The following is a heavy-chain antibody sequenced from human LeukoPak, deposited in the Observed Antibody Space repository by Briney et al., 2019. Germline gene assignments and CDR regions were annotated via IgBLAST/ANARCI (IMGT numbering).Heavy chain of an antibody. CDR3: ARTRASRYGMDV. CDR1: GYTFTGYY. V-gene: IGHV1-2*02. D-gene: IGHD2-2*01. Sequence: GASVKVSCKASGYTFTGYYMHWVRQAPGQGLEWMGWINPNSGGTNYAQKFQGRVTMTRNTSISTAYMELSRLRSDDTAVYYCARTRASRYGMDVWGLGTTVTVSS. J-gene: IGHJ6*02. CDR2: INPNSGGT.